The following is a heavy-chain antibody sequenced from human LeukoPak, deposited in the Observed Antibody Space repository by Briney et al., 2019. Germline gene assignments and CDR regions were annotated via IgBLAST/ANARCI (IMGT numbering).Heavy chain of an antibody. D-gene: IGHD5-18*01. CDR3: AKGIHLSLSENDY. CDR1: GFILRNYA. CDR2: ISGGGGTT. Sequence: GGSLRLSCAASGFILRNYAMTWVRQAPRKGLEWVSGISGGGGTTNYADSVKGRFTISRDNSKNTVFLQMNSLRAEDAAVYYCAKGIHLSLSENDYWGQGTLVTVSS. J-gene: IGHJ4*02. V-gene: IGHV3-23*01.